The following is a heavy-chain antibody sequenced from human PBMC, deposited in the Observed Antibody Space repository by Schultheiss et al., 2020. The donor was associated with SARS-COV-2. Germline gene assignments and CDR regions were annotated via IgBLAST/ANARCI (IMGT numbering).Heavy chain of an antibody. V-gene: IGHV3-53*01. D-gene: IGHD4-17*01. J-gene: IGHJ3*02. CDR1: GFTVSSNY. CDR3: AKDYGDRDDDAFDI. Sequence: GGSLRLSCAASGFTVSSNYMSWVRQAPGKGLEWVSVIYSGGSTYYADSVKGRFTISRDNSKNTLYLQMNSLRAEDTAVYYCAKDYGDRDDDAFDIWGQGTMVTVSS. CDR2: IYSGGST.